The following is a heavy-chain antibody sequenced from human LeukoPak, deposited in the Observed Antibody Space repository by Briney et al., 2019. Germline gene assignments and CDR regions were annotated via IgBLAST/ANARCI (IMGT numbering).Heavy chain of an antibody. J-gene: IGHJ3*02. V-gene: IGHV4-4*07. CDR1: GGSISSYY. Sequence: PSETLSLTCTVSGGSISSYYWSWIRQPAGKGLEWIGRIYTSGSTNYNPSLKSRVTISVDTSKNQFSLKLSSVTAADTAVYYCARGGAVAGNDAFDIWGQGTMVTVSS. CDR2: IYTSGST. CDR3: ARGGAVAGNDAFDI. D-gene: IGHD6-19*01.